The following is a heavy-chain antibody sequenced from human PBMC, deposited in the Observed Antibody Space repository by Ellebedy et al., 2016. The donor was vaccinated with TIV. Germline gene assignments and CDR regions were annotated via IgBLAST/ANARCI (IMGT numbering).Heavy chain of an antibody. D-gene: IGHD1-1*01. CDR1: GGSISSYY. CDR2: IYYSGST. Sequence: SETLSLXCTVSGGSISSYYWSWIRQPPGKGLEWIGYIYYSGSTNYNPSLKSRVTISIDTSKNQFSLKLSSVTAADTAVYYCATHGKGRDYWGQGTLVTVSS. CDR3: ATHGKGRDY. J-gene: IGHJ4*02. V-gene: IGHV4-59*01.